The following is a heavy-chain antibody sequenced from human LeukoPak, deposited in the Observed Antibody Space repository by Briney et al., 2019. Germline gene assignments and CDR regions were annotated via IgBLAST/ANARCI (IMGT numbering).Heavy chain of an antibody. Sequence: GGSLRLSCAASGFTFSSYAMHWVRQAPGKGLEWVAVISYDGSNKYYADSVKGRFTISRDNSKNTLYLQMNSLRAEDTAVYYCARVNSGSCYDFDYWGQGTLVTVSS. D-gene: IGHD1-26*01. CDR3: ARVNSGSCYDFDY. J-gene: IGHJ4*02. CDR2: ISYDGSNK. V-gene: IGHV3-30-3*01. CDR1: GFTFSSYA.